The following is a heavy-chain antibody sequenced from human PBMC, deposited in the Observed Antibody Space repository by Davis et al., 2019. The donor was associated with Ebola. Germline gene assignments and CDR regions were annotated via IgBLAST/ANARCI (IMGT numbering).Heavy chain of an antibody. V-gene: IGHV4-59*01. J-gene: IGHJ5*02. Sequence: SETLSLTCTVSGGSISSYYWSWIRQPPGKGLEWIGYIYYSGSTNYNPSLKSRVTISVDTSKNQFSLKLSSVTAADTAVYYCARDLKGRWFEPWGQGTLVTVSS. D-gene: IGHD3-10*01. CDR2: IYYSGST. CDR3: ARDLKGRWFEP. CDR1: GGSISSYY.